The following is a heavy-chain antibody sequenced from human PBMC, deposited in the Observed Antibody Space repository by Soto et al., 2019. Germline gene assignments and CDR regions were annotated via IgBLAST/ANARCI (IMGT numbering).Heavy chain of an antibody. CDR2: IDPSDSYT. D-gene: IGHD3-3*01. CDR1: GYSFTSYW. Sequence: PGESLKISCKGSGYSFTSYWISWVRQMPGKGLEWMGRIDPSDSYTNYSPSFQGHVTISADKSISTAYLQWSSLKASDTAMYYCARTFYDFRPPMVIELYGMDVWGQGTTVTVSS. J-gene: IGHJ6*02. CDR3: ARTFYDFRPPMVIELYGMDV. V-gene: IGHV5-10-1*01.